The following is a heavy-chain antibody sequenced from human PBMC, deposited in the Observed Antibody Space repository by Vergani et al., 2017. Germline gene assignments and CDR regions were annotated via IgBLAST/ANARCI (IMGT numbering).Heavy chain of an antibody. Sequence: QVQLVQSGAEVKKPGASVKVSCKASGYTFTGYYMHWVRQAPGQGLEWMGWINPNSGGTNYAQKFQGRVTMTRDTSISTANMELSRLRSDDTAVYYCAARGSYYYDSTKRIIDYWGQGTLVTVSS. CDR1: GYTFTGYY. CDR3: AARGSYYYDSTKRIIDY. D-gene: IGHD3-22*01. CDR2: INPNSGGT. J-gene: IGHJ4*02. V-gene: IGHV1-2*02.